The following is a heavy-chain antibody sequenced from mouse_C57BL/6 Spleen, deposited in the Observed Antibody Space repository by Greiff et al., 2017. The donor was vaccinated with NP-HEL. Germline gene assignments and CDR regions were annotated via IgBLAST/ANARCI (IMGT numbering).Heavy chain of an antibody. J-gene: IGHJ2*01. CDR1: GFTFSSYA. D-gene: IGHD2-2*01. V-gene: IGHV5-4*01. Sequence: EVKLVESGGGLVKPGGSLKLSCAASGFTFSSYAMSWVRQTPEKRLEWVATISDGGSYTYYPDNVKGRFTISRDNAKNNLYLQMSHLKSEDTAMYYCAREGDGYDLGYWGQGTTLTVSS. CDR3: AREGDGYDLGY. CDR2: ISDGGSYT.